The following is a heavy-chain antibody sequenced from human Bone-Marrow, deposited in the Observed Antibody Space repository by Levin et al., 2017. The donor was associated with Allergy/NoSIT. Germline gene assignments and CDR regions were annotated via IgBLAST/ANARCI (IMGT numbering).Heavy chain of an antibody. CDR1: GFTFSSYV. D-gene: IGHD2-21*01. CDR3: TRRGGEGWGAFDI. V-gene: IGHV3-23*01. J-gene: IGHJ3*02. Sequence: GGSLRLSCAASGFTFSSYVMNWVRQAPGKGLEWVSSISETDGRTFYADSVKGRFTISRDNSQNTLYLRMNSLRAEDTALYYCTRRGGEGWGAFDIWGQGTMVTVSS. CDR2: ISETDGRT.